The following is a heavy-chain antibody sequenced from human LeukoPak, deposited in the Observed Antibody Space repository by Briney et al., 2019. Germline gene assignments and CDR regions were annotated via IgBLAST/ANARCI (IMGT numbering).Heavy chain of an antibody. D-gene: IGHD6-19*01. CDR3: AAHRTLSSASDY. CDR1: GGSFSGYY. CDR2: INHIGST. J-gene: IGHJ4*01. V-gene: IGHV4-34*01. Sequence: SETLSLTCAVYGGSFSGYYWSWIRQPPGKGLEWIGEINHIGSTNYNPSLKSRVTISVDTSKNQFSLKLSSVTAAETAVYYCAAHRTLSSASDYWGHGTLVTVSS.